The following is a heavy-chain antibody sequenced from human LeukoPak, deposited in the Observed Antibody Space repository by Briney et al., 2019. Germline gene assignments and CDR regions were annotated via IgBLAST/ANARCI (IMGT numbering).Heavy chain of an antibody. CDR2: IYSGGNT. J-gene: IGHJ4*02. Sequence: GGSLRLSCAASGVAVSDNYMSWVRQAPGKGLEWVSVIYSGGNTFYADSVKGRFTISRDNSMNTLYLQMNSLRAEDTAVYYCARAPKSCTTTTCYAGGVDSWGQGTLVTVSS. CDR1: GVAVSDNY. CDR3: ARAPKSCTTTTCYAGGVDS. D-gene: IGHD2-2*01. V-gene: IGHV3-53*01.